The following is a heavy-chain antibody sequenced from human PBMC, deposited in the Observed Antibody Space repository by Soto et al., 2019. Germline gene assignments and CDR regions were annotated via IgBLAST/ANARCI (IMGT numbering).Heavy chain of an antibody. Sequence: QLQLQESGSGLVKPSQTLSLTCAVSGGSISSGNSYAWSWIRQPPGKGLEWIGSISHTGRTSYNPSLKRRVTMSVDKSKNQFSLKLSSVTAADMAVYYCARAVGPSLGTWFDPWGQGSLVNVSS. CDR3: ARAVGPSLGTWFDP. J-gene: IGHJ5*02. D-gene: IGHD3-16*01. CDR2: ISHTGRT. CDR1: GGSISSGNSYA. V-gene: IGHV4-30-2*01.